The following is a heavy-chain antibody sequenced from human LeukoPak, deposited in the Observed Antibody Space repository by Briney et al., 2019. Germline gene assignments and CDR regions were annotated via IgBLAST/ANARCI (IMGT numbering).Heavy chain of an antibody. D-gene: IGHD3-10*01. CDR2: ISSSSSYI. V-gene: IGHV3-21*01. CDR1: GFTFSSYS. Sequence: GGSLRLSCAASGFTFSSYSMNWVRQAPGKGLEWVSTISSSSSYIYYADSVKGRFTISRDNAKNSLYLQMNSLRAEDTAVYYCARRLDFMVRGVILYGMDVWGQGTTVTVSS. CDR3: ARRLDFMVRGVILYGMDV. J-gene: IGHJ6*02.